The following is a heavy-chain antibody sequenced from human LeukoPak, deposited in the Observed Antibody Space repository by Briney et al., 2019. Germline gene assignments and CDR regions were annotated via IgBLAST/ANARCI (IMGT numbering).Heavy chain of an antibody. CDR2: INHSGST. CDR3: ARIDIAAAGNGLGYFDL. V-gene: IGHV4-34*01. D-gene: IGHD6-13*01. Sequence: SETLSLTCAVYGGSFSGYYWSWIRQPPGKGLEWIGEINHSGSTNYNPSLKSRVTISVDTSKNQFSLKLSSVTAADTAVYYCARIDIAAAGNGLGYFDLWGRGTLVTVSS. CDR1: GGSFSGYY. J-gene: IGHJ2*01.